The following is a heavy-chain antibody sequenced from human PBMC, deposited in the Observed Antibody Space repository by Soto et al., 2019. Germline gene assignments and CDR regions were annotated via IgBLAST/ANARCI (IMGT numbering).Heavy chain of an antibody. D-gene: IGHD2-8*01. Sequence: SVKVSCKASGGTFSSYAISWVRQAPGQGPEWMGGIIPIFGTANYAQKFQGRVTITADESTSTAYMELSSLRSEDTAVYYCARGKFMPTNGVFLYYYYGMVVWGHGTTVTVSS. J-gene: IGHJ6*02. V-gene: IGHV1-69*13. CDR2: IIPIFGTA. CDR3: ARGKFMPTNGVFLYYYYGMVV. CDR1: GGTFSSYA.